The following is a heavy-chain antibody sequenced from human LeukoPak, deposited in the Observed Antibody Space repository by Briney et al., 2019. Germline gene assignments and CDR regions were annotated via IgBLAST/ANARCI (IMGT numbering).Heavy chain of an antibody. CDR3: AREPEYFDY. J-gene: IGHJ4*02. D-gene: IGHD1-14*01. CDR1: GFSFSNSG. CDR2: IWYDGSKK. Sequence: PGRSLTLSCAASGFSFSNSGMHWVRQAPGKGLEWVAVIWYDGSKKFYADSVKGRFTISRDNSDSTLHLQMNSLRAEDTAVYYCAREPEYFDYWGQGALVTVSS. V-gene: IGHV3-33*01.